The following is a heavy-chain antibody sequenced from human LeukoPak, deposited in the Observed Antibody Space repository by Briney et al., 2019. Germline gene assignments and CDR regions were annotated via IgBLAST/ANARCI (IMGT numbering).Heavy chain of an antibody. CDR1: GFPFDDYA. J-gene: IGHJ4*02. CDR3: ARDMGSGSPRYYFDY. Sequence: PGGSLRLSCAVSGFPFDDYAMHWVRQAPGQGLEWVSGISWNSDSIGYADSVKGRFTISRDNAKNSLYLQMNSLRAEDTALYYCARDMGSGSPRYYFDYWGQGTTVIVSS. V-gene: IGHV3-9*01. CDR2: ISWNSDSI. D-gene: IGHD1-26*01.